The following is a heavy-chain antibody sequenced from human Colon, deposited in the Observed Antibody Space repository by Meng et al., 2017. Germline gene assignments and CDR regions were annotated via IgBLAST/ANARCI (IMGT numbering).Heavy chain of an antibody. CDR2: ISYDGSNK. D-gene: IGHD6-19*01. CDR1: GFTFNSYA. J-gene: IGHJ4*02. V-gene: IGHV3-30*01. Sequence: GGSLRLSCAASGFTFNSYALHWVRQAPGKGPEWVAGISYDGSNKYYADSVKGRFTISRDNSENTLYMQMNSLRPEDTAVYYCATPGGSGWSRGFDYWGQGTLVTAPQ. CDR3: ATPGGSGWSRGFDY.